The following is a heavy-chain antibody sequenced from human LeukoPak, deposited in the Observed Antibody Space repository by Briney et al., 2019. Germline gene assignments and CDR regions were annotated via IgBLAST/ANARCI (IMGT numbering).Heavy chain of an antibody. J-gene: IGHJ4*02. CDR3: ARSPPYCGGDCYPTIDY. D-gene: IGHD2-21*02. CDR1: GGTFSSYA. CDR2: IIPIFGTA. V-gene: IGHV1-69*13. Sequence: GASVKVSCKASGGTFSSYAISWVRQAPGQGLEWMGGIIPIFGTANYAQKFQGRVTITADESTSTAYMELSSLRSDDTAVYYCARSPPYCGGDCYPTIDYWGQGTLVTVSS.